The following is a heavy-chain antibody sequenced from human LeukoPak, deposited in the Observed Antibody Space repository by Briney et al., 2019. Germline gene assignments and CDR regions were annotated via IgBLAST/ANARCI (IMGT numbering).Heavy chain of an antibody. CDR1: GYTFTGYY. CDR2: INPNRGGT. V-gene: IGHV1-2*02. J-gene: IGHJ5*02. Sequence: ASVKVSCKASGYTFTGYYMHWVRQAPGQGLEWMGWINPNRGGTNYAQKFQGRVTMTRDTSISTAYMELNRLRSDDTAVYYCAGGRGSDILTGYYSLPWFDPWGQGTLVTVSS. D-gene: IGHD3-9*01. CDR3: AGGRGSDILTGYYSLPWFDP.